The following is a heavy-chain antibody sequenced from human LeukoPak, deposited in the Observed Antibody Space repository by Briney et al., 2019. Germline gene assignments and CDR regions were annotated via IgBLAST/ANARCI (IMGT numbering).Heavy chain of an antibody. D-gene: IGHD1-1*01. CDR1: GFTFSSCA. V-gene: IGHV3-23*01. CDR2: ISSGGSGT. J-gene: IGHJ5*01. Sequence: PGGSLRLSCVASGFTFSSCAMTWVRQAPGKGLEWVSGISSGGSGTYYADSVKGRFTISRDNSKNTLYLQMNSLRAEDTARYYCAKYKLLSGGFDSWGQGTLVTVSS. CDR3: AKYKLLSGGFDS.